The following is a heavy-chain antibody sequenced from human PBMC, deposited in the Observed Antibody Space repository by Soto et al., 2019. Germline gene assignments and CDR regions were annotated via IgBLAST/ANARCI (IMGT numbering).Heavy chain of an antibody. J-gene: IGHJ6*02. CDR1: GGSFSGYY. CDR2: INHSGST. CDR3: ARTIRGVIPYYYYYGMDV. D-gene: IGHD3-10*01. V-gene: IGHV4-34*01. Sequence: SETLSLTCAVYGGSFSGYYWSWIRQPPGKGLEWIGEINHSGSTNYNPSLKSRVTISVDTSKNQFSLKLSSVTAADTAVYYCARTIRGVIPYYYYYGMDVWGHGTTVTGSS.